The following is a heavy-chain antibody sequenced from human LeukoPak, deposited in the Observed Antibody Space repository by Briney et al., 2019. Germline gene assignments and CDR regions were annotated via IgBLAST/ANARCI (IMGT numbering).Heavy chain of an antibody. Sequence: SQTLSLTCTVSGGPISSGGYYWSWIRQHPGKGLEWIVYIYYSGSTYCNPSLKSRVTISVDTSKNQFSLKLSSVTAADTAVYYCARYCGTTSCYNLAFDIWGQGTVVTVSS. V-gene: IGHV4-31*03. J-gene: IGHJ3*02. CDR2: IYYSGST. D-gene: IGHD2-2*02. CDR3: ARYCGTTSCYNLAFDI. CDR1: GGPISSGGYY.